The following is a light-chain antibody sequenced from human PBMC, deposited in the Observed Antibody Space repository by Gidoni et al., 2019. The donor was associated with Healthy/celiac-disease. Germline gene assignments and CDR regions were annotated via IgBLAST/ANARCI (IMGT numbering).Light chain of an antibody. Sequence: QSVLTQPPSLSGAPGQRVTISCTGSSSNIWAGYDVHWYQQLPGTAPKLLIYGNSNRPSGVPDRFSGSKSGTSASLAITGLQAEDEADYYCQSYDSSLSGPYVVFGGGTKLTVL. CDR2: GNS. V-gene: IGLV1-40*01. CDR3: QSYDSSLSGPYVV. J-gene: IGLJ2*01. CDR1: SSNIWAGYD.